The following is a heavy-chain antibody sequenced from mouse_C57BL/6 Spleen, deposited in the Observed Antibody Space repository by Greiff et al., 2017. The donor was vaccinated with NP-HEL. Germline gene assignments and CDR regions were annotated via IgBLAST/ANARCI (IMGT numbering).Heavy chain of an antibody. J-gene: IGHJ1*03. Sequence: EVQLQESGPGLVKPSQSLSLTCSVTGYSITSGYYWNWIRQFPGNKLEWMGYISYDGSNNYNPSLKNRISITRDTSKNQFFLKLNSVTTEDTATYYCARDIYYYGSSWYFDVWGTGTTVTVSS. CDR1: GYSITSGYY. D-gene: IGHD1-1*01. CDR2: ISYDGSN. V-gene: IGHV3-6*01. CDR3: ARDIYYYGSSWYFDV.